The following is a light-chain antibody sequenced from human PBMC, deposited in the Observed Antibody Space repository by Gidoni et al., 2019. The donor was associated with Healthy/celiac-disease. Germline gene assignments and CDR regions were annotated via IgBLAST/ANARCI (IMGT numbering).Light chain of an antibody. CDR2: DVS. V-gene: IGLV2-14*01. CDR1: SSDVGGYNY. J-gene: IGLJ2*01. Sequence: QSALTQPAYVSGSPGQSITIPCTGTSSDVGGYNYVSWYHKHPGKAPKLMIYDVSNRPSGVSNRFSGSKSGNTASLTISGLQAEDEADYYCSSYTSSSTLVVFGGGTKLTVL. CDR3: SSYTSSSTLVV.